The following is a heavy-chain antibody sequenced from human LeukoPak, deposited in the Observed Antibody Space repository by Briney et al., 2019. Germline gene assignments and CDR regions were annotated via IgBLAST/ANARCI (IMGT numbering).Heavy chain of an antibody. CDR1: GYSFTSYW. V-gene: IGHV5-51*01. D-gene: IGHD3-9*01. CDR2: ICPGDSDT. Sequence: GESLKISCKGSGYSFTSYWIGWVRQMPGKGLEWMGIICPGDSDTRYSPSFQGQVTISADKSISTAYLQWSSLKASDTAMYYCARPSETGYYRGAFDIWGQGTMVTVSS. CDR3: ARPSETGYYRGAFDI. J-gene: IGHJ3*02.